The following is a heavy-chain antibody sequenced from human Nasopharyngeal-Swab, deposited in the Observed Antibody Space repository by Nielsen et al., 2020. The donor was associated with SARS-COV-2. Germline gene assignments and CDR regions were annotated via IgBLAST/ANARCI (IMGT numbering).Heavy chain of an antibody. D-gene: IGHD3-10*01. CDR3: ARTETYYYGSGSYYPIDY. CDR1: GFTFSSYG. Sequence: GESLKISCAASGFTFSSYGMHWVRQAPGKGLEWVAVISYDGSNKYYADSVKGRFTISRDNSKNTLYLQMNSLRAEDTAVYYCARTETYYYGSGSYYPIDYWSQGTLVTVSS. J-gene: IGHJ4*02. CDR2: ISYDGSNK. V-gene: IGHV3-30*03.